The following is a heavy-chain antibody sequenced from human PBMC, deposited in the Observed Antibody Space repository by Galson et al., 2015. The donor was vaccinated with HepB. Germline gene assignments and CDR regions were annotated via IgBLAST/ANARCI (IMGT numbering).Heavy chain of an antibody. CDR2: ISYDGSNK. CDR3: AKVSYSSCWSGYYYGMDV. V-gene: IGHV3-30*18. CDR1: GFTFSSYG. J-gene: IGHJ6*02. Sequence: SLRLSCAASGFTFSSYGMHWVRQAPGKGLEWVAVISYDGSNKYYADSVKGRFTISRDNSKNTLYLQMNSLRAEDTAVYYCAKVSYSSCWSGYYYGMDVWGQGTTVTVSS. D-gene: IGHD6-19*01.